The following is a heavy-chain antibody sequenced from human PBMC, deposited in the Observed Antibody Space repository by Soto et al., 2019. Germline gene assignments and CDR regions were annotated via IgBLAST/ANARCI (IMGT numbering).Heavy chain of an antibody. Sequence: QVQLVQSGAEVKQPGASVRVSCKASGDTHTIYFIHWLRQAPGQGLEWMGWINSVSGGANYAPRFQSRVAMTRDRSSATAFMELSRLRSDDTAVYYCARGGSYYAHWGQGTLVTVSS. J-gene: IGHJ4*02. CDR2: INSVSGGA. D-gene: IGHD1-26*01. CDR1: GDTHTIYF. CDR3: ARGGSYYAH. V-gene: IGHV1-2*02.